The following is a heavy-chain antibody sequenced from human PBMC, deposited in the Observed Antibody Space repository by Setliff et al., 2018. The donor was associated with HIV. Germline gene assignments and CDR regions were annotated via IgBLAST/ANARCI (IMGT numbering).Heavy chain of an antibody. Sequence: GGSLRLSCAASGFTFPDSAMSWVRQAPGKGLEWVSVISASGGSTYYADSVKGRFTVSRDNAKNSLYLQMNSLRAGATAVYYCLRGGSFGDIPNCWGQGTLVTVSS. CDR2: ISASGGST. D-gene: IGHD3-10*01. J-gene: IGHJ4*02. V-gene: IGHV3-23*01. CDR1: GFTFPDSA. CDR3: LRGGSFGDIPNC.